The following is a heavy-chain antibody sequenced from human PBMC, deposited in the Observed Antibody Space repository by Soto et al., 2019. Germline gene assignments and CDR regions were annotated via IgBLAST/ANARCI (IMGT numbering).Heavy chain of an antibody. Sequence: ASVKVSCKASGYTFTNYGVSWVRQAPGQRLEWMGWISAYTRNTNYAQMFQGRVTMTTDTSTSTAYMELRSLTSDDTAVYYCARDYRVPSAGAMDVWGQGTTVTVSS. J-gene: IGHJ6*02. CDR2: ISAYTRNT. V-gene: IGHV1-18*01. CDR1: GYTFTNYG. CDR3: ARDYRVPSAGAMDV. D-gene: IGHD3-16*02.